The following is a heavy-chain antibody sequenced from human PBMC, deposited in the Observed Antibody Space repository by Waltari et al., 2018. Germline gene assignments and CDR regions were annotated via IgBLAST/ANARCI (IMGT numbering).Heavy chain of an antibody. CDR3: ARMRGYSYGPDTHNWVDS. J-gene: IGHJ5*01. Sequence: ELQHGASGGPLFQWEGSLRLACSVSGCTQCPHGLMWFWLSSRQAPGTGLVWGSRIESEGTGTASAASVRDRLTVSRDNARNSMYLEMNKLRAEDAAVYYCARMRGYSYGPDTHNWVDSWGQGTLVTVSS. CDR2: IESEGTGT. CDR1: GCTQCPHG. D-gene: IGHD5-18*01. V-gene: IGHV3-74*02.